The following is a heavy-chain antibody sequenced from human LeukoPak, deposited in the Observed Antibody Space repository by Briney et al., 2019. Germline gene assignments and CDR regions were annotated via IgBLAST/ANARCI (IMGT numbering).Heavy chain of an antibody. CDR1: GGTFSSYA. J-gene: IGHJ4*02. CDR2: IIPILGIA. CDR3: ARDGGKTYYDSSGYYWY. D-gene: IGHD3-22*01. Sequence: SVKVSCKASGGTFSSYAISRVRQAPGQGLEWMGRIIPILGIANYAQKFQGRVTITADKSTSTAYMELSSLRSEDTAVYYCARDGGKTYYDSSGYYWYWGQGTLVTVSS. V-gene: IGHV1-69*04.